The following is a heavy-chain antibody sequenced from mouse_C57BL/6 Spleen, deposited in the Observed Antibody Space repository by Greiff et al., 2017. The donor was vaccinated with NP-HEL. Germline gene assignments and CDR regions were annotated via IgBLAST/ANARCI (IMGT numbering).Heavy chain of an antibody. J-gene: IGHJ2*01. CDR1: GYTFTSYW. V-gene: IGHV1-5*01. Sequence: EVQLQQSGTVLARPGASVKMSCKTSGYTFTSYWMHWVKQRPGQGLEWIGAIYPGNSDTSYNQKFKGKAKLTAVTSASTAYMELSSLTNEDSAVYYCTRSRDYDPYYFDYWGQGTTLTVSS. CDR2: IYPGNSDT. CDR3: TRSRDYDPYYFDY. D-gene: IGHD2-4*01.